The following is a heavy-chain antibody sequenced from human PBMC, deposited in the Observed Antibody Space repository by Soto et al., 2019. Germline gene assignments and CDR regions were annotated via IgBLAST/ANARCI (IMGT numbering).Heavy chain of an antibody. Sequence: HGGSLRLSCAASGFTVSSNYMSWVRQAPGKGLEWVSVIYSGGSTYYADSVKGRFTISRDNSKNTLYLQMNSLRAEDTAVYYCAREYCSGGSCYEYYFDYWGQGTLVTVSS. CDR3: AREYCSGGSCYEYYFDY. D-gene: IGHD2-15*01. CDR1: GFTVSSNY. CDR2: IYSGGST. J-gene: IGHJ4*02. V-gene: IGHV3-66*01.